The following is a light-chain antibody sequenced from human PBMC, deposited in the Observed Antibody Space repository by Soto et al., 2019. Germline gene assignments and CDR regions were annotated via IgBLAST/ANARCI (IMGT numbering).Light chain of an antibody. CDR3: NSYTTSSNLV. V-gene: IGLV2-14*02. CDR2: AVT. J-gene: IGLJ1*01. Sequence: QSALTQPASVSGSPGQSITISCTGTRGDVGAYNLVSWYQQHPGKAPKLMIYAVTNRPSGISNRFSGSKSGNTASLTISGVQAEDEADYYCNSYTTSSNLVFGTGTKSPS. CDR1: RGDVGAYNL.